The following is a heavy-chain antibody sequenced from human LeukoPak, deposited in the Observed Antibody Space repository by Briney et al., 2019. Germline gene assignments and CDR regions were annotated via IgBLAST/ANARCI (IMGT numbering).Heavy chain of an antibody. CDR1: GGSISSSSYY. V-gene: IGHV4-39*01. CDR3: ARGPYTIYGDYVINWFDP. Sequence: SETLSLTCTVSGGSISSSSYYWGWIRQPPGKGLEWIGSIYYSGTTYYNPSLKSRVTLSVDTSKNQFSPKLSSVTAADTAVYYCARGPYTIYGDYVINWFDPWGQGTLVTVSS. J-gene: IGHJ5*02. D-gene: IGHD4-17*01. CDR2: IYYSGTT.